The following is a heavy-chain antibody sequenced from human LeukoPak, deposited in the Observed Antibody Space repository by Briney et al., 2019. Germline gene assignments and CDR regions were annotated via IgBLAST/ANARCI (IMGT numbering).Heavy chain of an antibody. D-gene: IGHD4-17*01. CDR3: ARDGEDYGYYYYGMDV. J-gene: IGHJ6*02. Sequence: GGSLRLSCAASGFTFSSYSMNWVRQAPGKGLEWVSSISSSSSYIYYADSVKGRFTISRDNAKNSLYLQMNSLRAEDTAVYYCARDGEDYGYYYYGMDVWGQGTTVTVSS. CDR2: ISSSSSYI. CDR1: GFTFSSYS. V-gene: IGHV3-21*01.